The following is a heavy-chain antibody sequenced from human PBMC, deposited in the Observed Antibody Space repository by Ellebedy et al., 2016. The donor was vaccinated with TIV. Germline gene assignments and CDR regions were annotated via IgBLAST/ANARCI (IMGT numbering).Heavy chain of an antibody. CDR1: GGTFSSYA. CDR2: IIPILGIA. Sequence: SVKVSXXASGGTFSSYAISWVRQAPGQGLEWMGRIIPILGIANYAQKFQGRVTITADKSTGTAYMELSSLRSEDTAVYYCARGGYCSSTSCYGIYYGMDVWGQGTTVTVSS. J-gene: IGHJ6*02. D-gene: IGHD2-2*01. V-gene: IGHV1-69*04. CDR3: ARGGYCSSTSCYGIYYGMDV.